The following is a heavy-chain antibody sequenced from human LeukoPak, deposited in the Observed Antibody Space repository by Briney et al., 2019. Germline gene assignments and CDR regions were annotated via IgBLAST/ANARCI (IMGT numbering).Heavy chain of an antibody. Sequence: GGSLRLSCAASGFTFSSYAMSWVRQAPGKGLEWVPAISGSGGSTYYADSVKGRFTISRDNSKNTLYLQMNSLRAEDTAVYYCAKDIVVVVAVTGWFDPWGQGTLVTVSS. CDR2: ISGSGGST. D-gene: IGHD2-15*01. CDR3: AKDIVVVVAVTGWFDP. V-gene: IGHV3-23*01. J-gene: IGHJ5*02. CDR1: GFTFSSYA.